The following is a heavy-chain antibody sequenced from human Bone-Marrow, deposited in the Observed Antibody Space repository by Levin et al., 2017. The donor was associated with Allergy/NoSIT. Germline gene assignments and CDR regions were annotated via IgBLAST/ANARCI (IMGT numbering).Heavy chain of an antibody. CDR3: AHTLDPLGVVNDAWYIDL. D-gene: IGHD3-3*01. V-gene: IGHV2-5*02. CDR1: GFSLNTAGVG. Sequence: SGPTLVKPTQTLTLTCAFSGFSLNTAGVGVGWIRQPPGKALEWLAVIFWDDDKRYSPSLRSRLTITKDTSKNQVVLTMTNMDPVDTATYYCAHTLDPLGVVNDAWYIDLWGRGTLVTVSS. J-gene: IGHJ2*01. CDR2: IFWDDDK.